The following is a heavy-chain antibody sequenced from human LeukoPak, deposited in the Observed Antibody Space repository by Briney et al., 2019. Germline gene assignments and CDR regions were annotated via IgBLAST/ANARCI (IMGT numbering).Heavy chain of an antibody. CDR2: ISSSSSTI. D-gene: IGHD5-18*01. J-gene: IGHJ3*02. CDR3: ARVLHGYGFLPDAFDI. V-gene: IGHV3-48*01. CDR1: GFTFSSYS. Sequence: GGSLRLSCAASGFTFSSYSMNWVRQAPGKGLEWVSYISSSSSTIYYADSVKGRFTISRDNAKNSLYLQMNSLRAEDTAVYYCARVLHGYGFLPDAFDIWGQGTMVTVSS.